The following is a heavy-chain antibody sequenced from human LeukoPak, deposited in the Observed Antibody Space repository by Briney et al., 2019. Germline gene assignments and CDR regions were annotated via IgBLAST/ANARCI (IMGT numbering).Heavy chain of an antibody. Sequence: ASVTVSCKASGYTFTVYYMHWVRPAPGQGREGMGWINPNSGGTNYAQKFQGRVTMTRDTSISTAYMELSRLRSDDTAVYYCFAYDSDTSLDYWGQGTLVSVSS. D-gene: IGHD3-22*01. CDR2: INPNSGGT. V-gene: IGHV1-2*02. CDR3: FAYDSDTSLDY. CDR1: GYTFTVYY. J-gene: IGHJ4*02.